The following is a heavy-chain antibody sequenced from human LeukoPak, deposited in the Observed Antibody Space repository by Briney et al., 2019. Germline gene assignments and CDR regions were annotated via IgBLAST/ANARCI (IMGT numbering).Heavy chain of an antibody. J-gene: IGHJ4*02. CDR3: TTDVDNYGSDDS. V-gene: IGHV3-15*01. CDR2: IKSTTDGGTI. CDR1: GFTFSNAW. Sequence: GGSLRLSCAASGFTFSNAWMNWVRQAPGKGLEWVGRIKSTTDGGTIDYAAPVKGRFTISRDDSKNTLFLQMSSLKTEDTAMYFCTTDVDNYGSDDSWGQGTLVTVSP. D-gene: IGHD3-10*01.